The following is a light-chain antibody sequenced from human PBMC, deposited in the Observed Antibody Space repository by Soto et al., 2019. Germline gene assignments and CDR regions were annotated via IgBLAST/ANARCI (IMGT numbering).Light chain of an antibody. J-gene: IGKJ4*01. CDR3: QQYGSSPLT. V-gene: IGKV3-20*01. CDR2: GAS. CDR1: QSVSSSY. Sequence: EIVLTQSPGTLSLSPGERATLSCRASQSVSSSYLAWYQQKPGQAPRLLMYGASSRATGIPDRVSGSGSGTDFTLTISRLEPEDFAVDYCQQYGSSPLTFGGGTKVEIK.